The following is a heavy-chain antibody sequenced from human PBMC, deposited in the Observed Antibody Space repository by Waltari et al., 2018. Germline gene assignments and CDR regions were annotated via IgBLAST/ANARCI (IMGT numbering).Heavy chain of an antibody. Sequence: QVQLVQSGAEVKKPGSSVKVSCKASGGTFSSSAISWVRQAPGQGLEWMGGIIPLFGTANYAQKFQGRVTITTDESTSTSYMELSSLRSEDTAVYYCARDLFLRAPPSGAFDIWGQGTMVTVSS. V-gene: IGHV1-69*05. CDR1: GGTFSSSA. CDR3: ARDLFLRAPPSGAFDI. CDR2: IIPLFGTA. J-gene: IGHJ3*02. D-gene: IGHD3-16*01.